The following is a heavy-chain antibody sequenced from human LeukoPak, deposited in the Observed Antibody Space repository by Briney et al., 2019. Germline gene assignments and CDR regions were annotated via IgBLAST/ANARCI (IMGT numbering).Heavy chain of an antibody. CDR1: GFTFSNYA. J-gene: IGHJ4*02. CDR2: IIGSGDST. CDR3: AKGDVVVVVPAANLDY. V-gene: IGHV3-23*01. Sequence: PGGSLRLSCAVSGFTFSNYALSWVRQSPGKGLEWVSTIIGSGDSTAYADSVKGRFTISRDNSKNTLFLQMNSLRAEDTAVYYCAKGDVVVVVPAANLDYWGQGTLVTVSS. D-gene: IGHD2-2*01.